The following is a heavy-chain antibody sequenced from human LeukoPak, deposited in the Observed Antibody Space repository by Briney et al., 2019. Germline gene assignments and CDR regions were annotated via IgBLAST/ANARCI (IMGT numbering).Heavy chain of an antibody. CDR3: ARLQFLSGGYYAFDS. J-gene: IGHJ4*02. Sequence: PGGSLRLSCAASGFTFSSYGMSWVRQAPGKGLEWVSAISGSGGSTYYADSVKGRFTISRDNSKNTLYLQMNSLRAEDTAVYYCARLQFLSGGYYAFDSWGQGSQVSVSS. CDR2: ISGSGGST. CDR1: GFTFSSYG. D-gene: IGHD3-3*01. V-gene: IGHV3-23*01.